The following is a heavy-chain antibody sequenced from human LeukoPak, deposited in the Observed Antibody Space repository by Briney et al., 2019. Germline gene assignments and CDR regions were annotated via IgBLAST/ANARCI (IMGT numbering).Heavy chain of an antibody. D-gene: IGHD2-21*02. CDR3: ARSRVVTAIRHPNWFDP. CDR1: GGSISSGGYS. Sequence: PSETLSLTGAGSGGSISSGGYSWRWIRQPAGKGLEWIGRIYTSGITNYNPSLKSRVTMSVDTSKNQFSLKLSSVTAADTAVYYCARSRVVTAIRHPNWFDPWGQGTLVTVSS. J-gene: IGHJ5*02. CDR2: IYTSGIT. V-gene: IGHV4-61*02.